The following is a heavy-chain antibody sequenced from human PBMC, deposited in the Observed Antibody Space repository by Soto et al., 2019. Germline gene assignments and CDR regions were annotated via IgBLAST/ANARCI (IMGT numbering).Heavy chain of an antibody. CDR2: VTTYNGDT. CDR3: AGLNSLPYDSRGYEPRYWYFDL. Sequence: QVQLVQSGAEVKKPGASVKVSCKAPGYIFSTYGITWVRQAPGQGLEWMGWVTTYNGDTNFAQKFQGRVTMTADTSTKTVYLELRSLTSDDTAIYYCAGLNSLPYDSRGYEPRYWYFDLWGRGTLVTVSS. D-gene: IGHD6-25*01. J-gene: IGHJ2*01. CDR1: GYIFSTYG. V-gene: IGHV1-18*01.